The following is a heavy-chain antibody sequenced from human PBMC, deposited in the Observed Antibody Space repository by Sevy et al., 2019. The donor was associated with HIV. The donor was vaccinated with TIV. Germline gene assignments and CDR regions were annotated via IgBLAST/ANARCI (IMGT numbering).Heavy chain of an antibody. J-gene: IGHJ6*02. V-gene: IGHV3-23*01. CDR1: GFTFSSYA. Sequence: GGSLRLSCAASGFTFSSYAMSWVRQAPGKGLEWVSSISASGRSTYYADSVEGRFTISRDNSKNTLYLQTNSLRGDDTAVYYCAKGYCSGGSCPRDYYYYGMDVWGQGTTVTVSS. CDR2: ISASGRST. CDR3: AKGYCSGGSCPRDYYYYGMDV. D-gene: IGHD2-15*01.